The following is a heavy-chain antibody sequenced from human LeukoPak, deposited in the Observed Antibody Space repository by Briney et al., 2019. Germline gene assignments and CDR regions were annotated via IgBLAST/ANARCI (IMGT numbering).Heavy chain of an antibody. Sequence: SVKVSCKASGGTFSSYAISWVRQAPGQGLEWMGGIIPIFGTANYAQKFQGRVTITADESTSTAYMELSSLRSEDTGVYYCCLCSSTSCQPTLFDYWGQGTLVTVSS. CDR1: GGTFSSYA. CDR2: IIPIFGTA. CDR3: CLCSSTSCQPTLFDY. J-gene: IGHJ4*02. D-gene: IGHD2-2*01. V-gene: IGHV1-69*13.